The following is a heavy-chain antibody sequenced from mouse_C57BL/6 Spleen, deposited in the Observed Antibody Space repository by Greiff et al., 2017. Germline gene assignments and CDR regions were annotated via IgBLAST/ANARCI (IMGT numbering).Heavy chain of an antibody. Sequence: QVQLQQSGAELVKPGASVKISCKASGYAFSSYWMNWVKQRPGKGLEWIGQIYPGDGDTNYNGKFKGKATLTADKSSSTAYMQLSSLTSEDSAVYFCARLEASYYAMDYWGQGTSVTVSS. CDR3: ARLEASYYAMDY. J-gene: IGHJ4*01. CDR1: GYAFSSYW. CDR2: IYPGDGDT. V-gene: IGHV1-80*01.